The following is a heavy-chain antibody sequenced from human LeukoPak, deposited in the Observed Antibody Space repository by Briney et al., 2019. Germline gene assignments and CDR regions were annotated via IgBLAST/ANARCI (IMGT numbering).Heavy chain of an antibody. J-gene: IGHJ5*02. CDR2: ISGSGGST. CDR3: AKDPTYYDILTGYPS. D-gene: IGHD3-9*01. Sequence: GGSLRLSCAASGFTFSSYAMSWVRQAPGKGLEWVSAISGSGGSTYYADSVKGRFTISRDNSKNTLYLQMNSLRAEVTAVYYCAKDPTYYDILTGYPSWGQGTLVTVSS. CDR1: GFTFSSYA. V-gene: IGHV3-23*01.